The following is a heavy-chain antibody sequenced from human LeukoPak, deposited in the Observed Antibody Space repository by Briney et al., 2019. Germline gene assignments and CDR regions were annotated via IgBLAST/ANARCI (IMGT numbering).Heavy chain of an antibody. CDR3: ARHNGRDPATAGY. D-gene: IGHD2-21*02. CDR2: IDDSGTS. CDR1: GFSITTGYF. Sequence: RASETLSLTCAVSGFSITTGYFGGWIRQPPGKGLEWIGNIDDSGTSDYNPSLNSRVTISLDTSKNQFSLKLSSVTAADTAVYYCARHNGRDPATAGYWGQGTLVTVSS. V-gene: IGHV4-38-2*01. J-gene: IGHJ4*02.